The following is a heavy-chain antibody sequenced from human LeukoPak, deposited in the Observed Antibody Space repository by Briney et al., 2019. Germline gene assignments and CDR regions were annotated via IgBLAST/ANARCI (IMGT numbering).Heavy chain of an antibody. J-gene: IGHJ4*02. Sequence: PGGSLRLSCAASGFTFSSYAMSWVRQAPGKGLEWVSAISGSGGSTYYADSVKGRFTISRDNSKNTLSLQMNSLRAEDTAVYYCAKDRGAAAGSLPPDDYWGQGTLVTVSS. CDR1: GFTFSSYA. D-gene: IGHD6-13*01. CDR3: AKDRGAAAGSLPPDDY. V-gene: IGHV3-23*01. CDR2: ISGSGGST.